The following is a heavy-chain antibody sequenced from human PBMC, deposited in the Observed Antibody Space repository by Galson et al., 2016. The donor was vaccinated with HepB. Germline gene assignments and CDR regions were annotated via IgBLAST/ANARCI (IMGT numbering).Heavy chain of an antibody. V-gene: IGHV6-1*01. J-gene: IGHJ4*02. CDR1: GDSVSNNYAA. Sequence: CDISGDSVSNNYAAWNWIRQSPSRGLEWLGRTYYRSKWYNDYANSVKSRVTINSDTSKNQFSLHLKSVTPDDTAVYYCAREIHKYFYDSSGYDYWGQGSLVTVSS. CDR2: TYYRSKWYN. D-gene: IGHD3-22*01. CDR3: AREIHKYFYDSSGYDY.